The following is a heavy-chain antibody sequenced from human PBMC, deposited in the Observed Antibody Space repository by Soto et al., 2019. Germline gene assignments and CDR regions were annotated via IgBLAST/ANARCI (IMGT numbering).Heavy chain of an antibody. CDR3: ARTDSRGSWAAWF. Sequence: QVQLQESGPGLVKPSETLSLICSVSGDSVSSGNYYWSWMRQPPGKGLVWIGYVSNSGNTNYNPSLKSRVTISVDTSKNQFSLKLTSVTAADTAVYHCARTDSRGSWAAWFWGQGILVTVSS. D-gene: IGHD3-22*01. CDR2: VSNSGNT. J-gene: IGHJ4*02. V-gene: IGHV4-61*01. CDR1: GDSVSSGNYY.